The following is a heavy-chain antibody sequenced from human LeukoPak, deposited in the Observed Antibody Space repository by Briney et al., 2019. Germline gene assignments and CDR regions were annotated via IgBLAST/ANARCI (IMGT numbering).Heavy chain of an antibody. CDR1: GFNFGSYS. D-gene: IGHD3-10*01. V-gene: IGHV3-23*01. Sequence: PGGSLRLSCAASGFNFGSYSMTWVRQAPGKGLEWVSVMSADSATTFYADSVKGRFTISRDNSKNTLYLQMNSLRAEDTAVYYCARQRAMVRGVGYFDYWGQGTLVTVSS. CDR2: MSADSATT. J-gene: IGHJ4*02. CDR3: ARQRAMVRGVGYFDY.